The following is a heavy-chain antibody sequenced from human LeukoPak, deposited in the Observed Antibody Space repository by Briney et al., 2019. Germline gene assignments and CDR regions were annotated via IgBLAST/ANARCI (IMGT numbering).Heavy chain of an antibody. CDR2: IDPSDSYT. J-gene: IGHJ4*02. D-gene: IGHD2-2*01. CDR3: ASLSRYCSSTSCYLS. V-gene: IGHV5-10-1*01. CDR1: GYSFTSYW. Sequence: GSLRISCKGSGYSFTSYWISWVRQMPGKGLEWMGRIDPSDSYTNYSPSFQGHVTISADKSISTAYLQWSSLKASDTAMYYCASLSRYCSSTSCYLSWGQGTLVTVSS.